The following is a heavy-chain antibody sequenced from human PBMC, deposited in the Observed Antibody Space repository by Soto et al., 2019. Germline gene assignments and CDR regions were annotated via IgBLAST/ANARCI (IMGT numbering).Heavy chain of an antibody. Sequence: QITLKESGPTLVKPTQTLTLTCTFSGFSLNTRGVGVGWIRQPPGKALEWLALISWDGEKRYSPSLKSRLTITKGNSETQVVLTMTNMDPVDTATYYCAPRRGDLLTGHYYFDYWCQGTLVTVSS. CDR2: ISWDGEK. J-gene: IGHJ4*02. V-gene: IGHV2-5*02. CDR3: APRRGDLLTGHYYFDY. CDR1: GFSLNTRGVG. D-gene: IGHD3-9*01.